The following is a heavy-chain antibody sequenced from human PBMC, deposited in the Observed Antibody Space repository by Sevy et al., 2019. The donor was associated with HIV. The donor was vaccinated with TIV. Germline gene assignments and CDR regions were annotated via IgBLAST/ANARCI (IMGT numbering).Heavy chain of an antibody. CDR3: ARDGSSGGLFLKDYYYFGMDV. V-gene: IGHV3-30*04. Sequence: GESLKISCVASGFTFSSYAMHWVRQAPGKGLEWVAVISYDGKNKYHADSVKDRFTISRDNSKNTLYLQMNSLRAEDTAVYYCARDGSSGGLFLKDYYYFGMDVWGQGTTVTVSS. CDR2: ISYDGKNK. J-gene: IGHJ6*02. D-gene: IGHD3-16*01. CDR1: GFTFSSYA.